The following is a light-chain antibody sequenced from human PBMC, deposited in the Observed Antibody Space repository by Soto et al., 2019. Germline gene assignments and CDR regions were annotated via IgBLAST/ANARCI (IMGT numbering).Light chain of an antibody. V-gene: IGLV2-11*01. CDR3: CSHAGSYTFRV. CDR2: DVT. CDR1: SSDVGGSDY. Sequence: QSVLTQPRSVSGSPGQSVTISCIGTSSDVGGSDYVSWFQHYPGKGPKLLIYDVTRRPSGVPDHFSGSKSGNTASLTISGLQVVDEADYYCCSHAGSYTFRVFGTGTKLTVL. J-gene: IGLJ1*01.